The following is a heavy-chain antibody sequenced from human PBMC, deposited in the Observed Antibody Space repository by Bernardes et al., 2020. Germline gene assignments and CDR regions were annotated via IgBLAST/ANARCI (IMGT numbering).Heavy chain of an antibody. CDR3: ARGRRQWLVRHPYFDY. D-gene: IGHD6-19*01. CDR1: GGSFSGYY. CDR2: INHSGST. Sequence: SETLSLTCAVYGGSFSGYYWSWIRQPPGMGLEWIGEINHSGSTNYNPSLKSRVTISVDTSKNQFSLKLSSVTAADTAVYYCARGRRQWLVRHPYFDYWGQGTLVTVSS. J-gene: IGHJ4*02. V-gene: IGHV4-34*01.